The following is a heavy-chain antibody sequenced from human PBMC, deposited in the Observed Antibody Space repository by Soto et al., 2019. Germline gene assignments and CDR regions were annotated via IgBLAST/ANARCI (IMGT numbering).Heavy chain of an antibody. CDR3: ARVSFNALLRFPFDL. J-gene: IGHJ4*02. Sequence: GASVKVSCKASGYTFTSYGISWVRQAPGQGLEWMGWMNANSGNTIIAQKFQGRVTMTRDSSISTAYMELSSLRPDDSAIYYCARVSFNALLRFPFDLWGQGTEVTVSS. V-gene: IGHV1-8*02. D-gene: IGHD5-12*01. CDR1: GYTFTSYG. CDR2: MNANSGNT.